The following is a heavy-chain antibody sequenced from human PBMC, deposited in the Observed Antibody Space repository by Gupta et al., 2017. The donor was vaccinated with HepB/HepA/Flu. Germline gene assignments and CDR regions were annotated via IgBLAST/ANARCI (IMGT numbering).Heavy chain of an antibody. V-gene: IGHV3-21*01. Sequence: EVQLVESGGGLVKPGGSLRLSCAASGFTFPTYTMNWVRQAPGKGLEWVSSISNSGSNTYYADSEKGRFTISRDNAKNSLWLQVNSLRAEDTAVYYCARGGGCNGGTCYYMEVWGKGTTGTVSS. CDR3: ARGGGCNGGTCYYMEV. CDR2: ISNSGSNT. J-gene: IGHJ6*03. CDR1: GFTFPTYT. D-gene: IGHD2-15*01.